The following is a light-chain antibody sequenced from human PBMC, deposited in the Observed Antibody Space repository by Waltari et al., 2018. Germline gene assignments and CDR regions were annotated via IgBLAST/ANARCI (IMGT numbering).Light chain of an antibody. Sequence: EIVMTQFPAPLSVSAGERDPRSRRARQSVRSNVAWYQQKPGQAPTLLIYAASTRATGIPASFSGSGAGTEFTLTISSLQSEDFAVYYCQQYNNWPLTFGGGTKVEIK. J-gene: IGKJ4*01. CDR2: AAS. CDR3: QQYNNWPLT. CDR1: QSVRSN. V-gene: IGKV3-15*01.